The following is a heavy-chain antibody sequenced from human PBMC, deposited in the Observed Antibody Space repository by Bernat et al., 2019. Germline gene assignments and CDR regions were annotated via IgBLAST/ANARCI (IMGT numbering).Heavy chain of an antibody. D-gene: IGHD2-2*01. CDR2: SYYSGST. J-gene: IGHJ6*03. CDR1: GGSISSSSYY. V-gene: IGHV4-39*01. CDR3: ARLHCSSTSCYVTGYYYYSYMDV. Sequence: QLQLQESGPGLVKPSETLSLTCTVSGGSISSSSYYWGWIRQPPGKGLEWIGSSYYSGSTYYNPSLKSRVTISLDTSKNPFSLKLSSMTTADTAVYYCARLHCSSTSCYVTGYYYYSYMDVWGKGTTVTVSS.